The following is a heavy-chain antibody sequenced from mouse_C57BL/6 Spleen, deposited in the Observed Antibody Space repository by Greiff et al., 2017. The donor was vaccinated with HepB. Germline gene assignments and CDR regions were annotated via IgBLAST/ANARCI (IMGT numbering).Heavy chain of an antibody. CDR3: ARYYYGSSYWFAY. J-gene: IGHJ3*01. Sequence: VQLQQSDAELAKPGASVKISCKVSGYTFTDHTIHWMKQRPEQGLEWIGYIYPRDGSTKYNEKFKGKATLTADKSSSTAYMQLNSLTSEDSAVYFCARYYYGSSYWFAYWGQGTLVTVSA. V-gene: IGHV1-78*01. D-gene: IGHD1-1*01. CDR1: GYTFTDHT. CDR2: IYPRDGST.